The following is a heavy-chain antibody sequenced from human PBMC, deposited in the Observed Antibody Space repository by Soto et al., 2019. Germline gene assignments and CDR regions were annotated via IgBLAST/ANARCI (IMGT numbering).Heavy chain of an antibody. CDR3: AKGPEYDILTGCDY. CDR2: INGGGGTT. Sequence: EVQLLESGGGSVQPGESLRLSCTASGFTFSLSAMSWVRQAPGRGLEWVSSINGGGGTTEYADSVKGRFTSSRDNSKGTIHLLMNCLRAEDTAVYYCAKGPEYDILTGCDYWGQGALVTVSA. CDR1: GFTFSLSA. V-gene: IGHV3-23*01. J-gene: IGHJ4*02. D-gene: IGHD3-9*01.